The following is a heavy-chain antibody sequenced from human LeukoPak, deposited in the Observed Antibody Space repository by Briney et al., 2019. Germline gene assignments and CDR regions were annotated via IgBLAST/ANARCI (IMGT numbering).Heavy chain of an antibody. CDR2: VYISGST. J-gene: IGHJ3*02. V-gene: IGHV4-61*02. CDR1: GGSISSGSYY. CDR3: ARGLEWGDGFDI. D-gene: IGHD1-1*01. Sequence: SETLSLTCTVSGGSISSGSYYWTWIRQPAGKGLEWIGRVYISGSTHYNPSLKSRVTLSIDTSKNHFSLKLSSVTAADTAVYYCARGLEWGDGFDIWGQGTMVTVSP.